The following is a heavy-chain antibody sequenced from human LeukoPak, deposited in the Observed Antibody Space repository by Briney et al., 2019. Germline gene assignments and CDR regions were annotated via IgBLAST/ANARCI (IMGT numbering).Heavy chain of an antibody. J-gene: IGHJ5*02. CDR3: ARLRGRDGYNGDFAEPFDP. CDR2: IYPGDSDT. Sequence: GESLKISCKGSGYSFTSYWIGWVRQMPGKGLEWMGIIYPGDSDTRYSPSFQGQVTISADKSISTAYLQWSSLKASDTAMYYCARLRGRDGYNGDFAEPFDPWGQGTLVTVSS. CDR1: GYSFTSYW. D-gene: IGHD5-24*01. V-gene: IGHV5-51*01.